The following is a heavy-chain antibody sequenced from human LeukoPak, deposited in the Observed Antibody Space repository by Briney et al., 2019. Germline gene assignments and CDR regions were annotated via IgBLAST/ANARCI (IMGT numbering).Heavy chain of an antibody. D-gene: IGHD1-26*01. CDR1: GYPFTGYY. CDR3: AREGPIVGATHLVDY. Sequence: ASVKVSCKASGYPFTGYYMHWVRQAPGQGLEWMGWINPNSGGTNYAQKFQGRVTMTRDSSISTAYMELSRLRSDDTAVYYCAREGPIVGATHLVDYWGQGTLVTVSS. V-gene: IGHV1-2*02. CDR2: INPNSGGT. J-gene: IGHJ4*02.